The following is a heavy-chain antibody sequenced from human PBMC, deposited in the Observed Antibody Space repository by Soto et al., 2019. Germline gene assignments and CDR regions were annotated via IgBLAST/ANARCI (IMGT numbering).Heavy chain of an antibody. CDR1: GGSINSGDYY. Sequence: QVQLQESGPGLVKPSQTLSLTCTVSGGSINSGDYYWSWIRQPAGKGLEWIGNLYYTGSTYYNPSLKSRVTISADTSKKHFSLMVTSVTAADTAVYYCARYRYSDSLKEYYFDYWGQGTLVTVSS. CDR2: LYYTGST. V-gene: IGHV4-30-4*01. CDR3: ARYRYSDSLKEYYFDY. J-gene: IGHJ4*02. D-gene: IGHD3-22*01.